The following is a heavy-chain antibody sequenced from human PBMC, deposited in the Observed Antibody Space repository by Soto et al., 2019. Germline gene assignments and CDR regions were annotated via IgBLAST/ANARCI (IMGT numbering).Heavy chain of an antibody. Sequence: GGFLRLSCAASGFTFSSYGRSWVRQAPGKGLEWVSAISNSDSYTNYADSVKGRFTISRDNSKNTLYLQMNSLRAEDTAVYYCAKDSQWLVPHYFDYWGQGTLVTVSS. J-gene: IGHJ4*02. CDR3: AKDSQWLVPHYFDY. CDR1: GFTFSSYG. D-gene: IGHD6-19*01. CDR2: ISNSDSYT. V-gene: IGHV3-23*01.